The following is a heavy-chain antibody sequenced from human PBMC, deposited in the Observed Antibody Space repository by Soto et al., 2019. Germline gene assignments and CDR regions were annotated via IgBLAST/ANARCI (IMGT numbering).Heavy chain of an antibody. CDR2: INFNEIT. CDR1: GGSITDSIYY. CDR3: ARQRVSGDYDS. Sequence: QLQLQESDPGLVKPSETLSLTCNVSGGSITDSIYYWGWIRQPPGKGLEWIGNINFNEITYSSPSLKSRVTISIDTSKNRFSLKVNSVTAADTAVYHCARQRVSGDYDSWGQGTLVTVSS. V-gene: IGHV4-39*01. J-gene: IGHJ4*02. D-gene: IGHD3-3*01.